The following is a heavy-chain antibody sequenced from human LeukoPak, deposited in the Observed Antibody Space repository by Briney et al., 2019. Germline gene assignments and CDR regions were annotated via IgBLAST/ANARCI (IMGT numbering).Heavy chain of an antibody. CDR1: GGSISTYY. CDR3: ARARVPYAYYFDS. D-gene: IGHD2-2*01. J-gene: IGHJ4*02. CDR2: IFYTGST. V-gene: IGHV4-59*01. Sequence: SETLSLTCTVSGGSISTYYWSWIRQPPGKGLEWIGYIFYTGSTNYNPSLKSRVTVSVDTPKNQLSLKLSSVTPADTAVYYCARARVPYAYYFDSWGQGALVTVSS.